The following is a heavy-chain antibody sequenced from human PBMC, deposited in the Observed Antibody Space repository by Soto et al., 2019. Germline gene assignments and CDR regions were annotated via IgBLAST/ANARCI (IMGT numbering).Heavy chain of an antibody. CDR2: INHSGST. Sequence: SETLSLTCAVYGGSFSGYYWSWIRQPPGKGLEWIGEINHSGSTNYNPSLKSRVTISVDTSKNQFSPKLSSVTAADTAVYYCARKDSSSWYEGGKWFDPWGQGTLVTVSS. CDR1: GGSFSGYY. D-gene: IGHD6-13*01. J-gene: IGHJ5*02. CDR3: ARKDSSSWYEGGKWFDP. V-gene: IGHV4-34*01.